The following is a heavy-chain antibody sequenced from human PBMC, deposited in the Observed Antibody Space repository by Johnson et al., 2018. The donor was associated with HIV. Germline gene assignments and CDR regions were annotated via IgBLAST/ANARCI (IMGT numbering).Heavy chain of an antibody. D-gene: IGHD6-13*01. CDR2: ISYDGSNK. CDR1: GFTFSSYA. V-gene: IGHV3-30-3*01. CDR3: ARSLSSSWYEGAFDI. Sequence: QVQLVESVGGVVQPGRSLRLSCAASGFTFSSYAMHWVRQTPGKGLEWVAIISYDGSNKYYADSVKGRFTISRDTSKNSLYLQMNSLRAGDTAVYYCARSLSSSWYEGAFDIWGQGTMVTVSS. J-gene: IGHJ3*02.